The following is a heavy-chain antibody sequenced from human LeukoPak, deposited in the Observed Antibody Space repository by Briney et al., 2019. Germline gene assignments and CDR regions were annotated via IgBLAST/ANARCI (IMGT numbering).Heavy chain of an antibody. J-gene: IGHJ4*02. V-gene: IGHV3-30*18. CDR2: ILSDGSNK. D-gene: IGHD5-24*01. CDR3: AKDRRDGYNYQFDY. CDR1: GLSFSSYG. Sequence: GGSLRLSCAASGLSFSSYGMHWVRQAPGKGLEWVAVILSDGSNKYYADSVQGRFTISRDNTKNTLYLQMNSLRAEDTAVYYCAKDRRDGYNYQFDYWGQGTLVTVSS.